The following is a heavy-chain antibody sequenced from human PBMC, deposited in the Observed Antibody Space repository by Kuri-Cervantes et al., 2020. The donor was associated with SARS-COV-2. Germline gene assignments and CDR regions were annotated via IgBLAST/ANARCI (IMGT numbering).Heavy chain of an antibody. V-gene: IGHV3-21*01. D-gene: IGHD5-18*01. CDR3: ARVHSYGPQDYYYYGMDV. CDR2: ISSSSSYI. Sequence: GESLKISCAASGITFSSYSMNWVRQAPGKGLEWVSSISSSSSYIYYADSVKGRFTISRDNAKNSLYLQMNSLRAEDTAVYYCARVHSYGPQDYYYYGMDVWGQGTTVTVSS. CDR1: GITFSSYS. J-gene: IGHJ6*02.